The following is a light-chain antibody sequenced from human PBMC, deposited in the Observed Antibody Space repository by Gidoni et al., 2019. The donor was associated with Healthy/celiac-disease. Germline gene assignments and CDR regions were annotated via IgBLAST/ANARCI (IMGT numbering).Light chain of an antibody. CDR2: GAS. V-gene: IGKV3-15*01. Sequence: EIVMPQSPATLSVSPGERATLSCRGSQSVSSNLAWYQQKPGQAPRLLIYGASTRATGIPARFSGSGSGTEFTLTISSLQSEDFAVYYCQQYNNWPLTFGQGTRLEIK. CDR1: QSVSSN. CDR3: QQYNNWPLT. J-gene: IGKJ5*01.